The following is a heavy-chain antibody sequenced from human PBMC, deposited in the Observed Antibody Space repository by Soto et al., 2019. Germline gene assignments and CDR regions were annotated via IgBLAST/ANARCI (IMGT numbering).Heavy chain of an antibody. CDR3: AKEPEYSSAWYGMDV. V-gene: IGHV1-69*02. J-gene: IGHJ6*02. Sequence: QVQLVQSGAEVKKPGSSVKVSCKASGGXXXXXXXXXXXXXXGQGLEWKGRIIPILAMPNYSHKFQGRVTXXXXXXXXXAXXXXXXXXXXDXAXYYCAKEPEYSSAWYGMDVWGQGTTVTVS. CDR1: GGXXXXXX. D-gene: IGHD3-10*01. CDR2: IIPILAMP.